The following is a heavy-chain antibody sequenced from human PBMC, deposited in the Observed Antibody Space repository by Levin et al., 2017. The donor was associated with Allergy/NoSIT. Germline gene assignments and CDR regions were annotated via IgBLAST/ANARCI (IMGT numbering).Heavy chain of an antibody. Sequence: SVKVSCKASGGTFKSYAISWVRQAPGQGLEWIGGIIPIFGAPNYTQRLQGRLTITADESTSTAYMEVSNLRPDDTAVYFCATKKIGVVPAASDYFFYYGMDVWGQGTTVTVSS. V-gene: IGHV1-69*13. CDR1: GGTFKSYA. J-gene: IGHJ6*02. CDR2: IIPIFGAP. D-gene: IGHD2-2*01. CDR3: ATKKIGVVPAASDYFFYYGMDV.